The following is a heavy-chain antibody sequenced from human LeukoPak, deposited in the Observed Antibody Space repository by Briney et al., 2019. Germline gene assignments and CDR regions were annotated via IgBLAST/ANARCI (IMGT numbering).Heavy chain of an antibody. CDR1: GGTFSSYA. CDR3: ARGARPYFGIESPGDV. CDR2: IIPIFGTA. Sequence: SVKVSCKASGGTFSSYAISWVRQAPGQGLEWMGGIIPIFGTANYAQKFQGRVTITADESTSTAYMELSSLRSEDTAVYYCARGARPYFGIESPGDVWGQGTTVTVSS. J-gene: IGHJ6*02. V-gene: IGHV1-69*13. D-gene: IGHD6-6*01.